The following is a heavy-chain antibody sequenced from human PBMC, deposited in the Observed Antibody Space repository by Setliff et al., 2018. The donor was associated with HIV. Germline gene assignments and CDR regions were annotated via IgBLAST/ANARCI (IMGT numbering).Heavy chain of an antibody. CDR1: GGSIGSGGYY. V-gene: IGHV4-31*03. CDR3: ARARRAGSGPKYFQH. Sequence: PSETLSLTCTVSGGSIGSGGYYWTWVRQHPGEGLEWIGYISYSGNTYYNPSLKSRVTISIDSSKNQFSLKLSSVTAADTAVYYCARARRAGSGPKYFQHWGQGTLVTVSS. J-gene: IGHJ1*01. D-gene: IGHD2-15*01. CDR2: ISYSGNT.